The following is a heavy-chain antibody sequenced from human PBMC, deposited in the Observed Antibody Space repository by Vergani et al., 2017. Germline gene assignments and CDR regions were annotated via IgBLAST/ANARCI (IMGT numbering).Heavy chain of an antibody. CDR2: IYSGGST. CDR1: GFTVSSNY. Sequence: EVQLVESGGGLIQPGGSLRLSCAASGFTVSSNYMSWVRQAPGKGLEGVSVIYSGGSTYYADSVKGRFTISRDNSKNTLYLQMNSLRAEDTAVYYCARGTGSGWYLLRVQYWGQGTLVTVSS. D-gene: IGHD6-19*01. V-gene: IGHV3-53*01. J-gene: IGHJ1*01. CDR3: ARGTGSGWYLLRVQY.